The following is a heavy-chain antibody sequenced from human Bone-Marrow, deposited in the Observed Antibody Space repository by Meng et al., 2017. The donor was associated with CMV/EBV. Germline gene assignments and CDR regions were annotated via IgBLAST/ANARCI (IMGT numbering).Heavy chain of an antibody. V-gene: IGHV3-23*01. CDR3: AKDRSAYGYVEAGFDY. CDR1: GFTFSSYA. D-gene: IGHD5-18*01. Sequence: GRSLKISCVASGFTFSSYAMSWVRQAPGKGLEWVSAISGSGGSTYYADSVKGRFTISRDNSKNTLYLQMNSLRAEDTAVYYCAKDRSAYGYVEAGFDYWGQGTLVTVSS. J-gene: IGHJ4*02. CDR2: ISGSGGST.